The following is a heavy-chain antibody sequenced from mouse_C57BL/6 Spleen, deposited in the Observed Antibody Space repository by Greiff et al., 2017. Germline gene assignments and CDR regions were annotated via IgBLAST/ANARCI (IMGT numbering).Heavy chain of an antibody. CDR3: ASAPLHYYAMDY. Sequence: VKLVESGPGLVQPSQSLSITCTVSGFSLTSYGVHWVRQSPGKGLEWLGVIWSGGSTDYNAAFISRLSISKDNSKSQVFFKMNSLQADDTAIYYCASAPLHYYAMDYWGQGTSVTVSS. J-gene: IGHJ4*01. CDR1: GFSLTSYG. CDR2: IWSGGST. V-gene: IGHV2-2*01.